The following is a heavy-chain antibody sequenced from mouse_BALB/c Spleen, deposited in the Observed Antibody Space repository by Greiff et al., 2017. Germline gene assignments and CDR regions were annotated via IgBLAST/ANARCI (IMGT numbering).Heavy chain of an antibody. V-gene: IGHV1S29*02. D-gene: IGHD2-10*02. CDR1: GYTFTDYN. CDR2: IYPYNGGT. Sequence: EVKLVESGPELVKPGASVKISCKASGYTFTDYNMHWVKQSHGKSLEWIGYIYPYNGGTGYNQKFKSKATLTVDNSSSTAYMELRSLTSEDSAVYYCARSGGYGNAWFAYWGQGTLVTVSA. J-gene: IGHJ3*01. CDR3: ARSGGYGNAWFAY.